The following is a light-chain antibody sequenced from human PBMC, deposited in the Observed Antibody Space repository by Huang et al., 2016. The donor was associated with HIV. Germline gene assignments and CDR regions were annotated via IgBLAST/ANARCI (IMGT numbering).Light chain of an antibody. CDR3: QQYGSSPPYT. CDR2: GAS. CDR1: QSVSSSH. J-gene: IGKJ2*01. Sequence: EIVLTQSPGTLSLSPGERATLSCRASQSVSSSHLAWYQEKPGQAPRVLIYGASSRATGSPDRFSGSGSGTDFTLTISRLEPEDFAVYYCQQYGSSPPYTFGQGTKLEIK. V-gene: IGKV3-20*01.